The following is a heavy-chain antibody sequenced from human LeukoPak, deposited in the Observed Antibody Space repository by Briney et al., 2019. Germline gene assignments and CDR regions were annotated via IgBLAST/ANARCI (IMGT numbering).Heavy chain of an antibody. J-gene: IGHJ5*02. Sequence: GPLRLSCAASGFTFNSYWMHGVRHAPGKGLVWVSRMSGDGRSTSYADSAKGRFTISRDNAKNTLYLQMDSLRGEDTAVYYCASGYYGSGSYLTPWGQGTLVTVSS. CDR1: GFTFNSYW. V-gene: IGHV3-74*01. CDR2: MSGDGRST. CDR3: ASGYYGSGSYLTP. D-gene: IGHD3-10*01.